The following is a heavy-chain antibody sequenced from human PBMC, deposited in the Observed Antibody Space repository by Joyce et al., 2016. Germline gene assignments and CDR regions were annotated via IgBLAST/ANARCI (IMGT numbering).Heavy chain of an antibody. V-gene: IGHV3-53*01. CDR1: GFIVSSYY. J-gene: IGHJ4*02. D-gene: IGHD5-12*01. CDR2: IYGGGTP. Sequence: EVQLVESGGGLIQSGGSLRLSCGAFGFIVSSYYMTWVRQDPGKGLEWVSRIYGGGTPYYAGSGKGRFTISRDNSKNTVYLQMNSLRAEDTAVYYCARSSSDYDSIFNNWGQGTLVTVSS. CDR3: ARSSSDYDSIFNN.